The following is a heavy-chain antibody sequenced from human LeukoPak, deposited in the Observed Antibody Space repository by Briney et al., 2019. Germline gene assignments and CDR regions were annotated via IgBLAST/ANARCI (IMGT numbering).Heavy chain of an antibody. CDR2: ISGSGGST. D-gene: IGHD1-26*01. Sequence: GGSLRLSCAASGFTFSSYAMSWVRQAPGKGLEWVSAISGSGGSTYYADSVKGRFTISRDNSKNTLYLQMSSLRAEDTAVYYCAKDRAEYSGSYWRREFDYWGQGTLVTVSS. CDR3: AKDRAEYSGSYWRREFDY. V-gene: IGHV3-23*01. J-gene: IGHJ4*02. CDR1: GFTFSSYA.